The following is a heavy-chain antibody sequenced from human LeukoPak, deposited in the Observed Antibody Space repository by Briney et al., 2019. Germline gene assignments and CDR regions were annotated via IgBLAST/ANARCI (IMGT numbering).Heavy chain of an antibody. J-gene: IGHJ4*02. CDR1: GYTFTSYG. D-gene: IGHD3-22*01. Sequence: GASVKVSCKASGYTFTSYGISWVRQAPGQGLEWMGWISAYNGNTNYAQKLQGRVTMTTDTSTSTAYMELRSLRSDDTAVYYCARDPHYYDSSGSYDYWGQGTLVTVSS. V-gene: IGHV1-18*01. CDR2: ISAYNGNT. CDR3: ARDPHYYDSSGSYDY.